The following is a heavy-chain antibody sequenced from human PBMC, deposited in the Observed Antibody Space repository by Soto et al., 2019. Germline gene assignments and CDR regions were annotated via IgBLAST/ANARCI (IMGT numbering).Heavy chain of an antibody. Sequence: ASVKVSCKASGYTFTIYYMHWVRQAPGQGLEWMGIINPSGGSTSYAQKFQGRVTMTRDTSTSTVYMELSSLRSEDTAVYYCARAGTMVRGVARRAFDYWGQGTLVTVSS. V-gene: IGHV1-46*03. D-gene: IGHD3-10*01. CDR2: INPSGGST. CDR1: GYTFTIYY. CDR3: ARAGTMVRGVARRAFDY. J-gene: IGHJ4*02.